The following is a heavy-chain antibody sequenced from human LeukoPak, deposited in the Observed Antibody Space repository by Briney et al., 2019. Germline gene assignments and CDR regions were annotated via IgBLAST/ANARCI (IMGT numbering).Heavy chain of an antibody. CDR2: IIPIFGTA. V-gene: IGHV1-69*13. CDR1: GGTFSSYA. Sequence: ASVKVSCKASGGTFSSYAISWVRQAPGQGLEWMGGIIPIFGTANYAQKFQGRVTITADESTSTAYMELSSLRSEDTAVYYCARGVVVTTTGNYFDYWGQGTLVTVSS. CDR3: ARGVVVTTTGNYFDY. D-gene: IGHD3-22*01. J-gene: IGHJ4*02.